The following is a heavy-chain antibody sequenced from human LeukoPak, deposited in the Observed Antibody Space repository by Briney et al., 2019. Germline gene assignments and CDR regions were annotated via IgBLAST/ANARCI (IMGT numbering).Heavy chain of an antibody. CDR1: GFTFTMFG. CDR2: IWFDGSKT. D-gene: IGHD1-14*01. V-gene: IGHV3-33*01. Sequence: GGSLRFSCAASGFTFTMFGIHWVRQAPGKGLEWVSVIWFDGSKTYYADSVKGRFTISRDTSQNTVFLQMNSLRAEDTAVYYCVRDTGYNKYGMDVWGKGTTVTVSS. CDR3: VRDTGYNKYGMDV. J-gene: IGHJ6*04.